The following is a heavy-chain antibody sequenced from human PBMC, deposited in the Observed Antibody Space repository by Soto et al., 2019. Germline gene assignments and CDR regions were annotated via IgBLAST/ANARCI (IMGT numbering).Heavy chain of an antibody. Sequence: ASVKVSCKASGRSSSNYAIHWVRQAPGQRLEWMGWINVGRGNLKYSERFQGTVTLTRDASANTAFMEMSSLTSEDTAVYYCAGDDDGYSSNRRCYDYCDQGPPVTVS. D-gene: IGHD6-13*01. J-gene: IGHJ4*02. CDR3: AGDDDGYSSNRRCYDY. CDR2: INVGRGNL. CDR1: GRSSSNYA. V-gene: IGHV1-3*01.